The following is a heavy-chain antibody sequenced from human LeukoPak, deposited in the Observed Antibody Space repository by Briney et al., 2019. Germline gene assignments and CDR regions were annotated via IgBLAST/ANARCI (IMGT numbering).Heavy chain of an antibody. J-gene: IGHJ1*01. CDR1: GYTFTSCY. V-gene: IGHV1-46*01. CDR2: INPSGGST. D-gene: IGHD3-22*01. CDR3: ARGRRYYYDSSGYPEYFQH. Sequence: ASVKVSCKASGYTFTSCYMHWVRQAPGQGLEWMGIINPSGGSTSYAQKFQGRVTMTRDTSTSTVYMELRSLRSEDTAVYYCARGRRYYYDSSGYPEYFQHWGQGTLVTVSS.